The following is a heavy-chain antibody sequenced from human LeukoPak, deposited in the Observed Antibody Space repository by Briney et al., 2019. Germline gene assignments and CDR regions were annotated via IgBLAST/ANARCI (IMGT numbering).Heavy chain of an antibody. D-gene: IGHD3-3*01. Sequence: PSETLSLTCNVSGDSMRNYYWSWIRQPAGKGLEWIGRIYTSGSTNYNPSLKSRVTMSVDTSKNQFSLKLSSVTAADTAFYYCAKAELGVDTFFDYWGQGTLVTVSS. J-gene: IGHJ4*02. V-gene: IGHV4-4*07. CDR2: IYTSGST. CDR1: GDSMRNYY. CDR3: AKAELGVDTFFDY.